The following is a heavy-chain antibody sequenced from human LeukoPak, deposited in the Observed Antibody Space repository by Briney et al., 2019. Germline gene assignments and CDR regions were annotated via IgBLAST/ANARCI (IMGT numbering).Heavy chain of an antibody. D-gene: IGHD6-13*01. CDR3: ARSPGIAAAAHDY. Sequence: SQTLSLTCAISGDSVSSNSAAWNWIRQSPSRGLEWLGRTYYRSMWYNDYAISVKSRITINPDTSKNRFSLQLNSVTPEDTAVYYCARSPGIAAAAHDYWGQGTLVTVSS. V-gene: IGHV6-1*01. CDR2: TYYRSMWYN. CDR1: GDSVSSNSAA. J-gene: IGHJ4*02.